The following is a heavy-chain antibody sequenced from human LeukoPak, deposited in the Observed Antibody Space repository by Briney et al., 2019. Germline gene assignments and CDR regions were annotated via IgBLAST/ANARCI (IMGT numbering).Heavy chain of an antibody. CDR1: GFTFSSYW. CDR2: IKKDGSEK. V-gene: IGHV3-7*01. D-gene: IGHD3-22*01. Sequence: PGGSLRLSCAASGFTFSSYWMSWVRQAPGKGLEWVANIKKDGSEKYYVDSVKGRFTISRDNAKNSLYLQMNSLRAEDTAVYYCARDENLYYDSSGLRYWGQGTLVTVSS. CDR3: ARDENLYYDSSGLRY. J-gene: IGHJ4*02.